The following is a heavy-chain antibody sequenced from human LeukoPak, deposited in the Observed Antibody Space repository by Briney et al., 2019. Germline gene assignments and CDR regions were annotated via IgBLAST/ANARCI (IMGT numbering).Heavy chain of an antibody. CDR3: AKALDNDFWSGYYAFDI. CDR2: ISWNSGSI. Sequence: PGGSLRLSCAASGFTFDGYAMHWVRQAPGKGLEWVSGISWNSGSIGYADSVKGRFTISRDNAKNSLYLQMNSLRAEDMALYYCAKALDNDFWSGYYAFDIWGQGTMVTVSS. V-gene: IGHV3-9*03. J-gene: IGHJ3*02. D-gene: IGHD3-3*01. CDR1: GFTFDGYA.